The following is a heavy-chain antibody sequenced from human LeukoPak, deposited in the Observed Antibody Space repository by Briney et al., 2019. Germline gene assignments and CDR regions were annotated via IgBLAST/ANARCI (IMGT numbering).Heavy chain of an antibody. CDR2: IYYSGST. CDR3: ARAPTGRELDY. Sequence: SETLSLTCTVSGVSISSYYWSWIRQPPGKGLEWIGYIYYSGSTNYNPSLKSRLTISVDTSKNQFSLKVSSVTAADTAVYYCARAPTGRELDYWGQGTLVTVSS. V-gene: IGHV4-59*08. J-gene: IGHJ4*02. CDR1: GVSISSYY. D-gene: IGHD4-17*01.